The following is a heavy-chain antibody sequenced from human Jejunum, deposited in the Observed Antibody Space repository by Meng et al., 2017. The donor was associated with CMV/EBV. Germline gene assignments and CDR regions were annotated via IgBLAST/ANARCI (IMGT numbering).Heavy chain of an antibody. Sequence: CAASGFTFGGYAMSWVRQAPGRGLEWVSTISDSGDNTYYADSVKGRFTVSRDNSKKMLYLHVNSLRAEDTALYYCAKIWPTVTFDYWGQGTLVTVSS. CDR2: ISDSGDNT. CDR1: GFTFGGYA. CDR3: AKIWPTVTFDY. J-gene: IGHJ4*02. D-gene: IGHD4-17*01. V-gene: IGHV3-23*01.